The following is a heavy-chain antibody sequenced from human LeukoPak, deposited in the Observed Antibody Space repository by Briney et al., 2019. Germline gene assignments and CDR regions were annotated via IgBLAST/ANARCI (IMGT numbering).Heavy chain of an antibody. CDR3: ARGANYDSSGYPLDY. J-gene: IGHJ4*02. CDR2: ISGDGTVA. D-gene: IGHD3-22*01. V-gene: IGHV3-74*01. Sequence: GASLRLSCAASGFTFSSSWIHWVRQVPGKGLVWVSHISGDGTVATYADSVKGRFTISRDNAKNTLYLQMNSLRAEDTAVYYCARGANYDSSGYPLDYWGQGTLVTVSS. CDR1: GFTFSSSW.